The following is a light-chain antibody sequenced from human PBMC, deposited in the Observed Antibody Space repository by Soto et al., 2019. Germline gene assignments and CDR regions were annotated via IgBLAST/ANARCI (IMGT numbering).Light chain of an antibody. CDR1: QAVYSSL. CDR2: GAS. V-gene: IGKV3-20*01. CDR3: QQYGNAPIT. Sequence: ESVLSQSQGTLSLSPGEGVTLFCRATQAVYSSLLAWYQQKPGQAPRLLIYGASSRATGIPDRFSGSGSGTDFTLSISRLEVEDFAVYHCQQYGNAPITPGQGTRLEIK. J-gene: IGKJ5*01.